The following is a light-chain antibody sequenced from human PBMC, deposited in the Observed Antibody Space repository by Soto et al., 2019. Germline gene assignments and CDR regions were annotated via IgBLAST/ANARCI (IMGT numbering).Light chain of an antibody. CDR2: DAY. J-gene: IGKJ5*01. CDR1: QSFRGL. Sequence: EVVLTQSPVTLSLSPGERATLSCRASQSFRGLLAWYQQKPGQAPRLLIYDAYNRATGIPPRFSGSGSGSVFTLTISSLEPEDSAVYYCQQRHKWASTFGQGTRLESK. V-gene: IGKV3-11*01. CDR3: QQRHKWAST.